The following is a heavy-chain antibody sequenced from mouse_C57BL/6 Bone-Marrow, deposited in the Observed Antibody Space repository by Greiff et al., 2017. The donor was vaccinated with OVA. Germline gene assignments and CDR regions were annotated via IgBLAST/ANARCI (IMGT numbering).Heavy chain of an antibody. CDR3: ARRAVVALYYFDY. V-gene: IGHV5-17*01. Sequence: EVQLQQSGGGLVKPGGSLKLSCAASGFTFSDYGMHWVRQAPEKGLEWVAYISSGSSTIYYADTVKGRFTISRDNAKNTLFLQMTSLRSEDTAMYYCARRAVVALYYFDYWGQGTTLTVSS. CDR2: ISSGSSTI. D-gene: IGHD1-1*01. J-gene: IGHJ2*01. CDR1: GFTFSDYG.